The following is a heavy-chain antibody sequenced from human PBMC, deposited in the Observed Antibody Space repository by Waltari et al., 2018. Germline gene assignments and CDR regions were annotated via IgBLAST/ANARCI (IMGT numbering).Heavy chain of an antibody. D-gene: IGHD3-22*01. CDR3: ARGGGPRTVVALTFDL. V-gene: IGHV1-18*01. J-gene: IGHJ4*02. Sequence: QVQLVQSGAEVKKPGASVKVSCKASGYTFTNFGINWVRQAPGQGLEWMGWISPYNRNADYEQNLQGRGTMTTDTSTKTAFLELRSLSSDDTAVYYCARGGGPRTVVALTFDLWGQGTLVTVSS. CDR1: GYTFTNFG. CDR2: ISPYNRNA.